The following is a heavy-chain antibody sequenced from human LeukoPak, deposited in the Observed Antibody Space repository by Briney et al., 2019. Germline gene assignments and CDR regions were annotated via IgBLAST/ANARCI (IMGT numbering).Heavy chain of an antibody. CDR1: GFTFSDYD. D-gene: IGHD2-15*01. CDR3: AKCQPIVCYYFDY. V-gene: IGHV3-23*01. J-gene: IGHJ4*02. Sequence: GGSLRLSCAASGFTFSDYDMIWIRQAPGKGLEWVSAISGSGGSTYYADSVKGRFTISRDNSKSTLYLQMNSLRAEDTAVYYCAKCQPIVCYYFDYWGQGTLVTVSS. CDR2: ISGSGGST.